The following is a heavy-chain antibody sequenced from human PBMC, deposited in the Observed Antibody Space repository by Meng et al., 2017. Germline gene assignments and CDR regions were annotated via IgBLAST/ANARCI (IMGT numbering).Heavy chain of an antibody. V-gene: IGHV2-5*01. J-gene: IGHJ4*02. CDR1: VFSLSTSGVG. CDR3: AHSGYYDSSGYYYFDY. Sequence: SGPTLVKPTQTLTLTCTFSVFSLSTSGVGVGWIRQPPGKALEWLALIYWNDDKRYSPSLKSRLTITKDTSKNQVVLTMTNMDPVDTATYYCAHSGYYDSSGYYYFDYWGQGTLVTVSS. D-gene: IGHD3-22*01. CDR2: IYWNDDK.